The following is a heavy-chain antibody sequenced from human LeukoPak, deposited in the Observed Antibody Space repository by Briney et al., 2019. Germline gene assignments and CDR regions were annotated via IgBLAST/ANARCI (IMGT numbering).Heavy chain of an antibody. CDR2: ISCDGNKI. D-gene: IGHD3-3*01. CDR3: ARESGWGLPHAFDL. J-gene: IGHJ3*01. Sequence: GGSLRLSCAASGFTVSSNYMSWVRQAPGKGLEWVTLISCDGNKIYYADSVKGRFTISRDNSKNTLYLQMNNLRAEDTAVYYCARESGWGLPHAFDLWGQGTMVAVSS. V-gene: IGHV3-30-3*01. CDR1: GFTVSSNY.